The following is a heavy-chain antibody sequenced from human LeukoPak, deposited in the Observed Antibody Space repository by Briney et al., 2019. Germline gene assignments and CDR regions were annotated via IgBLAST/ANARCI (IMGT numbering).Heavy chain of an antibody. D-gene: IGHD5-12*01. CDR3: ARHDNEKSGYEIDY. CDR2: IYYSGST. CDR1: GGSISSYY. J-gene: IGHJ4*02. V-gene: IGHV4-59*08. Sequence: PSETLSLTCTVSGGSISSYYWSWIRQPPGKGLEWIGYIYYSGSTNYNPSLKGRVTISVDTSKNQFSLKLSSVTAADTAVYYCARHDNEKSGYEIDYWGQGTLVTVSS.